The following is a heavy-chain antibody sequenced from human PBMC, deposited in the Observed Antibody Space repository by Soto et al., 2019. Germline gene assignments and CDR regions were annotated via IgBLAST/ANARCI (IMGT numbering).Heavy chain of an antibody. Sequence: GESLKISCQGSVYSFTSYWIGWVRQMPGKGLEWMGIIYPGNSDTRYSPSFQGQVTISADKSVRTAYLQWSSLKASDTAIYYCARRVDAFDVWGQGTMVTVSS. CDR1: VYSFTSYW. CDR3: ARRVDAFDV. J-gene: IGHJ3*01. V-gene: IGHV5-51*01. CDR2: IYPGNSDT.